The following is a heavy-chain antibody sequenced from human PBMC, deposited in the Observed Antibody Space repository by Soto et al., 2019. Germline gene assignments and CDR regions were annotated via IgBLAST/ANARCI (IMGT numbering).Heavy chain of an antibody. D-gene: IGHD3-9*01. Sequence: GGSLRLSCAASGFTFSSYGMHWVRQAPGKGLEWVAVISYDGSNKYYADSVKGRFTISRDNSKNTLYLQMNSLRAEDTAVYYCAKEYFDFGYYYYGMDVWGQGTTVTVS. CDR1: GFTFSSYG. V-gene: IGHV3-30*18. CDR2: ISYDGSNK. J-gene: IGHJ6*02. CDR3: AKEYFDFGYYYYGMDV.